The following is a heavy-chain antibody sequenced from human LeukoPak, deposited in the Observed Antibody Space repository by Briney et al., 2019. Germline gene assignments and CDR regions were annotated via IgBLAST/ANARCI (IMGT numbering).Heavy chain of an antibody. J-gene: IGHJ6*03. Sequence: PSETLSLTCTVSGGSISSYYWSWIRQPAGKGLEWIGRIYTSGSTNYNPSLTSRVTMSVDTSKNQFSLKLSSVTAAGTAVYYCAGGVVPAATYYYYYYMDVWGKGTTVTVSS. CDR1: GGSISSYY. D-gene: IGHD2-2*01. CDR2: IYTSGST. CDR3: AGGVVPAATYYYYYYMDV. V-gene: IGHV4-4*07.